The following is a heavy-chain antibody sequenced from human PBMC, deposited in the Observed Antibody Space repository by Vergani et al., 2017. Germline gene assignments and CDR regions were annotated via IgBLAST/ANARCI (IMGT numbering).Heavy chain of an antibody. V-gene: IGHV3-9*01. D-gene: IGHD3-10*01. CDR1: GFTFDDYA. J-gene: IGHJ4*02. CDR2: ISWNSGSI. CDR3: AKDPSTYYYGSGSFDY. Sequence: EVQLLESGGGLVQPGRSLRLSCAASGFTFDDYAMHWVRQAPGKGLEWVSGISWNSGSIGYADSVKGRFTISRDNAKNSLYLQMNSLRAEDTALYYCAKDPSTYYYGSGSFDYWGQGTLVTVSS.